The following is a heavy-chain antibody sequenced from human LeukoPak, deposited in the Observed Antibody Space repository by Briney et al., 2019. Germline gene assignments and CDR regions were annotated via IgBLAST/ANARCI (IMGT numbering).Heavy chain of an antibody. CDR2: IYYSGST. Sequence: SETLSLTCTVSGGSISSGNYYWSWIRQPPGKGLEWIGYIYYSGSTNYNPSLKSRVTISVDTSKNQFSLKLSSVTAADTAVYYCARVEGVYFDLWGRGTLVTVSS. V-gene: IGHV4-61*01. J-gene: IGHJ2*01. CDR3: ARVEGVYFDL. CDR1: GGSISSGNYY.